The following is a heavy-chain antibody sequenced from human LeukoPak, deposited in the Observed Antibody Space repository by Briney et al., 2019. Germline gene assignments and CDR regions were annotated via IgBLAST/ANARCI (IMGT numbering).Heavy chain of an antibody. J-gene: IGHJ5*02. CDR3: AQNGQTGFSFDP. V-gene: IGHV4-34*01. D-gene: IGHD1-14*01. CDR2: GSDVGGT. CDR1: GASLNGHY. Sequence: SETPSLTCAVYGASLNGHYWSWIRQPPGKGLEWIGEGSDVGGTKYNPSFKSRVTISADSSKNQFSLKLRSVTAADTAVYYCAQNGQTGFSFDPWGQGTLVTVSS.